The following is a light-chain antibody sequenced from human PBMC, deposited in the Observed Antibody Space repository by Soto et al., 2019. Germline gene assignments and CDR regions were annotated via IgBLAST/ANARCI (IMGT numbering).Light chain of an antibody. CDR1: SSDVGGYNY. Sequence: QSALTQPPSASGSPGQSITISCTGTSSDVGGYNYVSWYQQHPGKAPKLIIYEVNKRPSGVPDRFSGSKSGNTASLTVAGLQAEDEADYYCSSYACSNNLIFGEGTKVTVL. V-gene: IGLV2-8*01. J-gene: IGLJ2*01. CDR3: SSYACSNNLI. CDR2: EVN.